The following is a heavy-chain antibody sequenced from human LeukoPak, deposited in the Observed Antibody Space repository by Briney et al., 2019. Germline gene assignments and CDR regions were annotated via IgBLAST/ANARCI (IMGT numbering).Heavy chain of an antibody. Sequence: PGGSLRLSCAASGFIFSNYGMHWVRQAPGKGLEWVTFIRYDGSDKYYADSVKGRFTISIDNSKNKVYLQMNSLRAEDTAVYYCAKDSWEVGATAEIDYWGQGTLVTVSS. J-gene: IGHJ4*02. CDR3: AKDSWEVGATAEIDY. V-gene: IGHV3-30*02. D-gene: IGHD1-26*01. CDR2: IRYDGSDK. CDR1: GFIFSNYG.